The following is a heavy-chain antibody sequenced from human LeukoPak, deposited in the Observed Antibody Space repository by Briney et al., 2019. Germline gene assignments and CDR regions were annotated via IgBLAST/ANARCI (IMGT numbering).Heavy chain of an antibody. Sequence: ASVKVSCKASGYTFTSYYMHWVRQAPGQGLEWMGIINPSGGSTGYAQKFQGRVTMTRDTSTSTVYMELSSLRSEDTAVYYCALIGYSYGYFDYWGQGTLVTVSS. CDR1: GYTFTSYY. CDR3: ALIGYSYGYFDY. V-gene: IGHV1-46*01. J-gene: IGHJ4*02. CDR2: INPSGGST. D-gene: IGHD5-18*01.